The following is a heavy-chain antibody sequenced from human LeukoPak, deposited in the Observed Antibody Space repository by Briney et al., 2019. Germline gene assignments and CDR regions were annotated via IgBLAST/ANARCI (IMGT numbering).Heavy chain of an antibody. CDR2: IYASGYT. Sequence: PSETLSLTCTVSGDTISSYYWNWIRQPAGKGLEWIGRIYASGYTEYNPSLQTRVTMSVDTSKNEFSLKVDTVTAADTAVYFCARNHIVTGTYFDSWGQGILVTVSS. J-gene: IGHJ4*02. V-gene: IGHV4-4*07. CDR1: GDTISSYY. CDR3: ARNHIVTGTYFDS. D-gene: IGHD3-10*01.